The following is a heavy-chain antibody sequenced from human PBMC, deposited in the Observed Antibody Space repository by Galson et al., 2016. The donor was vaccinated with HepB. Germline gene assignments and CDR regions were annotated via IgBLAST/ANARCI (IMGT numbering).Heavy chain of an antibody. CDR3: VQGSTAPAV. D-gene: IGHD2-2*01. CDR1: GFTFRNYG. V-gene: IGHV3-23*01. CDR2: ISRSGDST. J-gene: IGHJ6*04. Sequence: SLRLSCAASGFTFRNYGMTWVRQAPGKGLEVVSSISRSGDSTDCADSVKGRFTISRDNSKNTLSLQMNSLTADDTAIYYCVQGSTAPAVWCKGTTVTVSS.